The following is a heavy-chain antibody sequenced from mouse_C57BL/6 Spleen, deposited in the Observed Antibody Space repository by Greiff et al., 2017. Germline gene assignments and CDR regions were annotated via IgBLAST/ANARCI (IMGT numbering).Heavy chain of an antibody. D-gene: IGHD4-1*01. CDR2: ISSGSSTI. V-gene: IGHV5-17*01. J-gene: IGHJ4*01. Sequence: EVQVVESGGGLVKPGGSLKLSCAASGFTFSDYGMHWVRQAPEKGLEWVAYISSGSSTIYYADTVKGRFTISRDNAKNTLFLQMTSLRSEDTAMYYCARWDKDYVMDYWGQGTSVTVSS. CDR1: GFTFSDYG. CDR3: ARWDKDYVMDY.